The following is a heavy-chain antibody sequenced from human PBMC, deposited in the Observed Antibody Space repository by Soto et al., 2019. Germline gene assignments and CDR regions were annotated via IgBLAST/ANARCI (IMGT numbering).Heavy chain of an antibody. CDR1: GGSFSGYY. D-gene: IGHD3-10*01. Sequence: SETLSLTCAVYGGSFSGYYWRWIRQPPGKGLEWIGEINHSGSTNYNPSLKSRVTISVDTSKNQFSLKLSSVTAADTAVYYCARAGSSITMVRGVRNWFDPWGQGTLVTVSS. CDR2: INHSGST. V-gene: IGHV4-34*01. J-gene: IGHJ5*02. CDR3: ARAGSSITMVRGVRNWFDP.